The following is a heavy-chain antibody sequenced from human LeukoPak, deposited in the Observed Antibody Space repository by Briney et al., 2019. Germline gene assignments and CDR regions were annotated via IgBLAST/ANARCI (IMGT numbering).Heavy chain of an antibody. J-gene: IGHJ6*02. CDR2: ISGNSGSI. Sequence: GRSLRLSCAASGFTFDDYAMHWVRQAPGKGLEWVSGISGNSGSIGYADSVKGRFTISRDNAKNSLYLQMNSLRAEVKALYYCAKDMYDLSRSAMGGYYYYGMDVWGQGTTVTVSS. CDR1: GFTFDDYA. CDR3: AKDMYDLSRSAMGGYYYYGMDV. D-gene: IGHD2-2*01. V-gene: IGHV3-9*01.